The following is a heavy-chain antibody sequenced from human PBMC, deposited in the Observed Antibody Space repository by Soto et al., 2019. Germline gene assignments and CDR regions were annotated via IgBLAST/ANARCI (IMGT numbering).Heavy chain of an antibody. CDR1: GYTFTNYA. V-gene: IGHV1-3*01. Sequence: QVQLVQSGAEVEKPGASVKVSCKASGYTFTNYAVHWVRQAPGQRLEWMGRINAGNGNTRFSQNLQGRVTITRDTSARTVYMELSSLRSEDTAVYYCARGHLAVVPVASWFYYMDVWGKGTTVTVSS. D-gene: IGHD2-2*01. CDR3: ARGHLAVVPVASWFYYMDV. J-gene: IGHJ6*03. CDR2: INAGNGNT.